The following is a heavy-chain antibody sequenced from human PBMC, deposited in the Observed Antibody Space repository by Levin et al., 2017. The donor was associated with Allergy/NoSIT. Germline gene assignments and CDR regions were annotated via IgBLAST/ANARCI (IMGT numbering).Heavy chain of an antibody. Sequence: GESLKISCAASGFTFSSYGMHWVRQAPGKGLEWVAVISYDGSNKYYADSVKGRFTISRDNSKNTLYLQMNSLRAEDTAVYYCAKDIRFLEWFQRRSYYYYGMDVWGQGTTVTVSS. CDR1: GFTFSSYG. J-gene: IGHJ6*02. D-gene: IGHD3-3*01. CDR3: AKDIRFLEWFQRRSYYYYGMDV. V-gene: IGHV3-30*18. CDR2: ISYDGSNK.